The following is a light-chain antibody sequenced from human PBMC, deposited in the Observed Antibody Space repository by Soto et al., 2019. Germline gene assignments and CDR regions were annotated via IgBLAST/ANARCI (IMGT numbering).Light chain of an antibody. V-gene: IGLV2-14*01. Sequence: QSALTQPASVSGSPGQSITISCTGTSNDVGAYNYVSWYQQHPGNAPKLMISEVSNRPSGISNRFSGSKSGNTASLTISGLQAEDEADYYCNSYTTTSTGVFGGGTKLTVL. CDR1: SNDVGAYNY. J-gene: IGLJ3*02. CDR3: NSYTTTSTGV. CDR2: EVS.